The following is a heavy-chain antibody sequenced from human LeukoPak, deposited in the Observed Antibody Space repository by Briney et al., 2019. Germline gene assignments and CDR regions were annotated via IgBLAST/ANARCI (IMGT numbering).Heavy chain of an antibody. V-gene: IGHV3-23*01. Sequence: PGGSLRLSCAVSGFTLRSHAMSWVRQAPGKGLEYVAAISGSGGSTYYADSVKGRFTISRDNAKNSLYLQMNSLRAEDTAVYYCAREGPYSSSWYFSSHYFDYWGQGTLVTVSS. CDR2: ISGSGGST. J-gene: IGHJ4*02. D-gene: IGHD6-13*01. CDR1: GFTLRSHA. CDR3: AREGPYSSSWYFSSHYFDY.